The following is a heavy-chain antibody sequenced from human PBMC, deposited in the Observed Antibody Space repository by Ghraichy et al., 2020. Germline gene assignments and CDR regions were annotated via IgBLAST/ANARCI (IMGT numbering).Heavy chain of an antibody. CDR3: ARADTYYDFWSGYYTGNNYYYYGMDV. Sequence: GGSLRLSCAASGFTFSSYWMHWVRQAPGKGLVWVSRINSDGSSTSYADSVKGRFTISRDNAKNTLYLQMNSLRAEDTAVYYCARADTYYDFWSGYYTGNNYYYYGMDVWGQGTTVTVSS. D-gene: IGHD3-3*01. CDR1: GFTFSSYW. V-gene: IGHV3-74*01. CDR2: INSDGSST. J-gene: IGHJ6*02.